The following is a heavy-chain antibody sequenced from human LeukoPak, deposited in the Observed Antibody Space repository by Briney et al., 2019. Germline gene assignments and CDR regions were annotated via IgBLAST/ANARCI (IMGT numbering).Heavy chain of an antibody. J-gene: IGHJ4*02. CDR3: AKDAPGGDYYDSSGFTGDRDYFDY. D-gene: IGHD3-22*01. Sequence: GGSLRLSCAASGFTFSSYAMHWVRQAPGKGLEWVAVISYDGSNKYYADSVKGRFTISRDNSKNTLYLQMNSLRAEDTAVYYCAKDAPGGDYYDSSGFTGDRDYFDYWGQGTLVTVSS. CDR1: GFTFSSYA. V-gene: IGHV3-30-3*01. CDR2: ISYDGSNK.